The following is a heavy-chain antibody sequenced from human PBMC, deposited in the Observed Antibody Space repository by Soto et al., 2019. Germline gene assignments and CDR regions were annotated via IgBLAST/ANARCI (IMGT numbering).Heavy chain of an antibody. CDR2: IKSKTDGGTT. D-gene: IGHD2-2*01. Sequence: EVQLVESGGGLVKPGGSLRLSCAASGFTFSNAWMSWVRQAPGKGLEWVGRIKSKTDGGTTDYAAPVKGRFTISRDDSKNTLYLQMNSLKTEDTAVYYCTTRSIVSVDYCSSTSCYWGPTPDYYYYMDVWGKGTTVTVSS. V-gene: IGHV3-15*01. CDR3: TTRSIVSVDYCSSTSCYWGPTPDYYYYMDV. J-gene: IGHJ6*03. CDR1: GFTFSNAW.